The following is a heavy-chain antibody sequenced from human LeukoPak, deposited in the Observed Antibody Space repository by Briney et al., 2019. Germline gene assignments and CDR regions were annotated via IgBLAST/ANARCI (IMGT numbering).Heavy chain of an antibody. CDR2: IYHSGIT. D-gene: IGHD3-22*01. Sequence: SETLSLTCTVSGYSISSGYYWGWIRQPPGKGLEWIGTIYHSGITYYNPSLKSRVTISVDTSKNQFSLKLRSVTAADTAMYYCARVTGYMIEDYFDYWGQGTLVTVSS. J-gene: IGHJ4*02. CDR3: ARVTGYMIEDYFDY. CDR1: GYSISSGYY. V-gene: IGHV4-38-2*02.